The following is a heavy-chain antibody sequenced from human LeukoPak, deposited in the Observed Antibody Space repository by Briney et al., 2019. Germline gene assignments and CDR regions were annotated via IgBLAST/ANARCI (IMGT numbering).Heavy chain of an antibody. CDR1: GFTFSSYG. D-gene: IGHD6-13*01. Sequence: GGSLRLSCAASGFTFSSYGMHWVRQAPGKGLEWVAVISYDGSNKYYADSVKGRFTISRDNSKNTLYLQMNSLRAEDTAVYYCAKDPGISQQPGDYWGQGTLVTVSS. CDR2: ISYDGSNK. V-gene: IGHV3-30*18. CDR3: AKDPGISQQPGDY. J-gene: IGHJ4*02.